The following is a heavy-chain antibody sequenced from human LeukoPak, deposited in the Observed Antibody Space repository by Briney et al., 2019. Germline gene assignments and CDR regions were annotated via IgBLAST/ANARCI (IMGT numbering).Heavy chain of an antibody. D-gene: IGHD6-19*01. J-gene: IGHJ4*02. V-gene: IGHV3-11*01. CDR2: ISSSGSTI. CDR1: GFTFSDYY. Sequence: PGGSLRLSCAASGFTFSDYYMSWIRQAPGKGLEWVSYISSSGSTIYYADSVKGRFTISRDNAKNSLYLQMNSLRADDTAVYYCARGVDDIAVAGHFDYCGQGTLVTVSS. CDR3: ARGVDDIAVAGHFDY.